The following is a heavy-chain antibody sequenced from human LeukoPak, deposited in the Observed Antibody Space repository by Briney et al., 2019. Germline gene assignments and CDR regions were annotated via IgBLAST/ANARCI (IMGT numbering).Heavy chain of an antibody. Sequence: GGSLRLSCAASGFTFSSYAMHWVRQAPGKGLEWVAVISYDKSNKYYAGSVKGRFTISRDNSKNTLYLQMNSLRAEDTAVYYCAREGDSSDTGFDYWGQGTLVTVSS. CDR3: AREGDSSDTGFDY. D-gene: IGHD3-22*01. J-gene: IGHJ4*02. CDR2: ISYDKSNK. V-gene: IGHV3-30-3*01. CDR1: GFTFSSYA.